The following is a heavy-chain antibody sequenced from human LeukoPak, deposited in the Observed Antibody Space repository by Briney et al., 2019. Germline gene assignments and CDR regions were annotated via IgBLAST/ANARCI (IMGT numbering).Heavy chain of an antibody. V-gene: IGHV1-18*01. J-gene: IGHJ3*02. Sequence: ASVKVSCKASGYTFTSYGISWVRQAPGQGLGWMGWISAYNGNTNYAQKLQGRVTMTTDTSTSTAYMELRSLRSDDTAVHYCARSAERYQLPYFDIWGQGTMVTVSS. CDR2: ISAYNGNT. D-gene: IGHD2-2*01. CDR1: GYTFTSYG. CDR3: ARSAERYQLPYFDI.